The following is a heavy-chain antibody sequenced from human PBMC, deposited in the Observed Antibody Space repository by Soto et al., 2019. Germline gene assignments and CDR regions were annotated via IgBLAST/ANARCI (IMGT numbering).Heavy chain of an antibody. CDR2: IKSKTDGGTT. CDR3: TTATYDFWSGYKNYYYYYYMDV. Sequence: GGSLRLSCAASGFTFSNAWMSWVRQAPGKGLEWVGRIKSKTDGGTTDYAAPVKGRFTISRDDSKNTLYLQMNSLKTEDTAVYYCTTATYDFWSGYKNYYYYYYMDVWGKGTTVTVSS. D-gene: IGHD3-3*01. CDR1: GFTFSNAW. J-gene: IGHJ6*03. V-gene: IGHV3-15*01.